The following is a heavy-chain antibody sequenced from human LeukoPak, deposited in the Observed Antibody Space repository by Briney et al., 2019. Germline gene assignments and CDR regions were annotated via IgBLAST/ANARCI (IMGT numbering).Heavy chain of an antibody. V-gene: IGHV3-23*01. J-gene: IGHJ4*02. Sequence: GGSLRLSCAASGFTFSSSAMSWVRQAPGKGLEWVSAISNNGGYTYYADSVQGRFTISRDNSKSTLCLQMNSLRAEDTAVYYCAKQLGYCSGGRCYFPYWGQGTLVTVSS. CDR2: ISNNGGYT. D-gene: IGHD2-15*01. CDR3: AKQLGYCSGGRCYFPY. CDR1: GFTFSSSA.